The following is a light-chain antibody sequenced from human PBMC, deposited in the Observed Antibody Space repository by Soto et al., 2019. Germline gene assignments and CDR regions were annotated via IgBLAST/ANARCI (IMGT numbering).Light chain of an antibody. CDR3: MQALQTPT. CDR1: QSLLHRNGYNY. CDR2: LGS. V-gene: IGKV2-28*01. J-gene: IGKJ4*01. Sequence: DIVMTQSPLSLPVTPGEPASISCRSSQSLLHRNGYNYLDWYLQKPGQSPQLLIYLGSNRASGVPDRFSGSGSGTDFTLKISRVEAEDVGVYYCMQALQTPTFGGGTKVEI.